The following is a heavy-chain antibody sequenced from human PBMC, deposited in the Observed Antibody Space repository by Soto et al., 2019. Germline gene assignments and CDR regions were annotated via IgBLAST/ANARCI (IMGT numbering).Heavy chain of an antibody. CDR1: GYTFTGYY. D-gene: IGHD3-10*01. CDR2: INPYDGSR. J-gene: IGHJ4*02. Sequence: ASVKVSCKASGYTFTGYYMHWVRQAPGQGLEWMGWINPYDGSRNFAQRFQGRVTMTRDTSTSTAYMELSGLRSDDTAVYYCSRVDPGETSPFDHWGQGTLVTVSS. V-gene: IGHV1-2*02. CDR3: SRVDPGETSPFDH.